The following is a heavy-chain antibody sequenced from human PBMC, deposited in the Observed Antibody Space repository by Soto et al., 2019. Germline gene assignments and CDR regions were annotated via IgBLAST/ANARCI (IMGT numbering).Heavy chain of an antibody. J-gene: IGHJ5*02. CDR2: IIPIFGTA. CDR1: GGTFSSYA. D-gene: IGHD2-2*01. CDR3: ARAGCSSTSCYHNWFDP. V-gene: IGHV1-69*01. Sequence: QVQLVQSGAEVKKPGSSVKVSCKASGGTFSSYAISWVRQAPGHGLEWMGGIIPIFGTANYAQKFQGRVTITADESTSTAYMELSSLRSEDTAVYYCARAGCSSTSCYHNWFDPWGQGTLVTVSS.